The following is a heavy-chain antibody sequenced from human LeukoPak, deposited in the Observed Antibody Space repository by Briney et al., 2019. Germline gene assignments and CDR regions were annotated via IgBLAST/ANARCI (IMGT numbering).Heavy chain of an antibody. J-gene: IGHJ4*02. Sequence: SETLSLTCTVSGYSISSGYYWGWIRQPPGKGLEWIGSIYHSGSTYYNPSLKSRVTISVDTSKNQFSLKLSSVTAADTAVYYCAREYSSALDYWGQGTLVTVSS. CDR1: GYSISSGYY. CDR3: AREYSSALDY. V-gene: IGHV4-38-2*02. D-gene: IGHD3-22*01. CDR2: IYHSGST.